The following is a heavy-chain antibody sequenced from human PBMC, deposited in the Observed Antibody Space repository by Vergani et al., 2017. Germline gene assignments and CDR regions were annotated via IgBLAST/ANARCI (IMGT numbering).Heavy chain of an antibody. V-gene: IGHV4-39*01. Sequence: QLQLQESGPGLVKPSETLSLTCTVSGGSISSSSYYWGWIRQPPGKGLEWIGSIYYSGSTNYNPSLKSRVTISVDTSKNQFSLKLSSVTAADTAVYYCARHPRGIAAAGYFDYWGQGTLVTVSS. CDR3: ARHPRGIAAAGYFDY. J-gene: IGHJ4*02. D-gene: IGHD6-13*01. CDR1: GGSISSSSYY. CDR2: IYYSGST.